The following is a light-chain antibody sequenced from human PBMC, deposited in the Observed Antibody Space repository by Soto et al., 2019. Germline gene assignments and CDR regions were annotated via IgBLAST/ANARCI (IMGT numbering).Light chain of an antibody. CDR3: LQRSDWPIT. J-gene: IGKJ5*01. CDR1: QSVSTY. V-gene: IGKV3-11*01. Sequence: EIVLTQSPATLSLSPGERATLSCRASQSVSTYLTWYQQKPGQAPRLLISDASNRATGIPARFSGSGSGTDFTLTISRLDPEDFAVYYCLQRSDWPITFGQGTRLEI. CDR2: DAS.